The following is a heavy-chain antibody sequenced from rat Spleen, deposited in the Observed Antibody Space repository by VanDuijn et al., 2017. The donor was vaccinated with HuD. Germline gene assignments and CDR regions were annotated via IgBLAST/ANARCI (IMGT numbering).Heavy chain of an antibody. D-gene: IGHD1-1*01. V-gene: IGHV3-1*01. CDR1: GYSITSNY. Sequence: EVQLQESGPGLVKPSQSLSLTCSVTGYSITSNYWGWIRKFPGNKMEWMGFITSSGTTTYNPSLKSRISITLDTSKNQFFLQLNSVTTEDTATYYCARSSGYFDYWGQGVMVTVSS. CDR2: ITSSGTT. J-gene: IGHJ2*01. CDR3: ARSSGYFDY.